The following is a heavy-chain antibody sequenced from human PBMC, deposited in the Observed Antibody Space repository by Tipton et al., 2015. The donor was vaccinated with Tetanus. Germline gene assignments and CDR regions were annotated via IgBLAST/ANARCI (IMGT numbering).Heavy chain of an antibody. J-gene: IGHJ6*02. V-gene: IGHV3-74*01. Sequence: SLRLSCAASGFSLCAYWVHWVRQAPGKGLVWVSRISYDGTYTDYADSVKGRFIISRDNAKNTLYLQVNSLRADDTAVYYCAREGFVSGWRGMDVWGQGTTVTVSS. CDR1: GFSLCAYW. D-gene: IGHD6-19*01. CDR2: ISYDGTYT. CDR3: AREGFVSGWRGMDV.